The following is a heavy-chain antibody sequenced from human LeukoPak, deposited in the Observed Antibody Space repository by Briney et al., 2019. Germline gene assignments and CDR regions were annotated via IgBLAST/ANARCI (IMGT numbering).Heavy chain of an antibody. CDR3: AREYYGTFEY. CDR2: VFQNVAT. V-gene: IGHV4-39*02. D-gene: IGHD3-16*01. J-gene: IGHJ4*02. CDR1: GDSISVSSHY. Sequence: SETLSLHCCLSGDSISVSSHYWAWVRQPPIKEQEWIGSVFQNVATYYNPSLQSRVTMSIDTSKNQCSLKLSSVTATDRAVYYGAREYYGTFEYWGQGSVVPVSS.